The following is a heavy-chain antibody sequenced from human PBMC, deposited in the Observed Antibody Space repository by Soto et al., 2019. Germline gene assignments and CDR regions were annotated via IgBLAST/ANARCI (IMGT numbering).Heavy chain of an antibody. V-gene: IGHV6-1*01. Sequence: PSQTLSLTCAISGDSVSSNSAAWNWIRQSPSRGLEWRGRTYYRSKSYTDYAVSVKSRITINPDTSKTQFSLKLNSVTPEDTAVYYCAAGITGTTSYWFVHWGQGPLVTAPS. D-gene: IGHD1-7*01. CDR1: GDSVSSNSAA. CDR2: TYYRSKSYT. J-gene: IGHJ5*02. CDR3: AAGITGTTSYWFVH.